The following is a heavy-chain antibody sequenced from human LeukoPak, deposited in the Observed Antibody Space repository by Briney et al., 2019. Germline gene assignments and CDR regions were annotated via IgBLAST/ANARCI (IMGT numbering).Heavy chain of an antibody. Sequence: GGSLRLSCAASGFTFSSYAMSWVRQAPGKGLEWVSAISGSGGSTYYADSVKGRFTISRDNSKNTLYLQMNSLRAEDTAVYYCATHAIGYCSSTSCYSDDYWGQGTLVTVSS. CDR1: GFTFSSYA. CDR3: ATHAIGYCSSTSCYSDDY. CDR2: ISGSGGST. V-gene: IGHV3-23*01. J-gene: IGHJ4*02. D-gene: IGHD2-2*01.